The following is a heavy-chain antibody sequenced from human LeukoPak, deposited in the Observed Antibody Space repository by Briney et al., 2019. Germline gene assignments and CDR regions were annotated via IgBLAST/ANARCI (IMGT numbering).Heavy chain of an antibody. CDR1: GFTFSSYS. CDR3: ARATHYDPDLYAFDI. D-gene: IGHD3-3*01. CDR2: ISSSSCYI. V-gene: IGHV3-21*01. J-gene: IGHJ3*02. Sequence: GGSLRLSCAASGFTFSSYSMNWVRQAPGKGLEWVSSISSSSCYIYYADSVKGRFTISRDNAKNSLYLQMNSLRAEDTAVYYCARATHYDPDLYAFDIWGQGTMVTVSS.